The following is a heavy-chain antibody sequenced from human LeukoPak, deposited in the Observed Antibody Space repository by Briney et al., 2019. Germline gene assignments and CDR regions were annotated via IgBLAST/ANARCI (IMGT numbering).Heavy chain of an antibody. CDR3: ARFLRKIGYCSSTSCRTGYYFDY. CDR2: INHSGST. J-gene: IGHJ4*02. V-gene: IGHV4-34*01. CDR1: GGSFSGYY. D-gene: IGHD2-2*01. Sequence: SETLSLTCAVYGGSFSGYYWSWIRQPPGKGLEWIGEINHSGSTNYNPSLKSRVTISVDTSKNQFSLKLSSVTVADTAVYYCARFLRKIGYCSSTSCRTGYYFDYWGQGTLVTVSS.